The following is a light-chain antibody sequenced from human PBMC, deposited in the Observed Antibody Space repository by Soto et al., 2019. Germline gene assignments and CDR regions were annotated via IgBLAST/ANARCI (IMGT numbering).Light chain of an antibody. CDR3: CSYAGSYSPPYV. CDR1: SSDVGGYYY. V-gene: IGLV2-11*01. Sequence: QSVLTQPRSVSGSPGQSVTISCTGTSSDVGGYYYVSWYQQHPGKAPKVMIYDVIKRPSGVPDRFSCSKSGNTASLTISGLQAEDEADYYCCSYAGSYSPPYVLGTGTKVTV. J-gene: IGLJ1*01. CDR2: DVI.